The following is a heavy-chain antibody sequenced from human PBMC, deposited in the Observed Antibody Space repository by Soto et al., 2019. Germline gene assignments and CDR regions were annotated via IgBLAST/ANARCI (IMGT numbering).Heavy chain of an antibody. J-gene: IGHJ6*03. D-gene: IGHD6-13*01. CDR1: GYTFTNYG. Sequence: ASEKVSCKASGYTFTNYGISWVRQAPGQGLEWMGWISAYNGNTNYAQKLQGRVTMTTDTSTSTAYMELRSLRSDDTAVYYCARDPKYSSSCNRRYYYYYYYMDVWGKGTTVTVSS. V-gene: IGHV1-18*01. CDR2: ISAYNGNT. CDR3: ARDPKYSSSCNRRYYYYYYYMDV.